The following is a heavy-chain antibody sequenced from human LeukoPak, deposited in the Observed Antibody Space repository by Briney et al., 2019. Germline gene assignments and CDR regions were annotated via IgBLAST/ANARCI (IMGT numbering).Heavy chain of an antibody. CDR1: GFTFGDYA. D-gene: IGHD3-10*01. Sequence: GGSLRLSCTASGFTFGDYAMSWFRQAPGKGLEWVGFIRSKAYGGTTEYAASVKGRFTISRDDSKSIAYLQMNSLKTEDTAVYYCTTMEGWFGELFPDYWGQGTLVTVSS. J-gene: IGHJ4*02. V-gene: IGHV3-49*03. CDR3: TTMEGWFGELFPDY. CDR2: IRSKAYGGTT.